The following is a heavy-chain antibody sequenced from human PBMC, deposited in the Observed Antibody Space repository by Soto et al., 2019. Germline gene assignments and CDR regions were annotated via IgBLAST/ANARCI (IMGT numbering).Heavy chain of an antibody. CDR1: GFTFSSYG. CDR3: AREGGYDFWSAYDFDY. CDR2: IWYDGSNK. Sequence: QVQLVESGGGVVQPGRSLRLSCAASGFTFSSYGMHWVRQAPGKGLEWVAVIWYDGSNKYYADSVQGRFTISRDNSKNTLYLQRKSLRAEDTAVYYCAREGGYDFWSAYDFDYWGQGTLVTVSS. J-gene: IGHJ4*02. D-gene: IGHD3-3*01. V-gene: IGHV3-33*01.